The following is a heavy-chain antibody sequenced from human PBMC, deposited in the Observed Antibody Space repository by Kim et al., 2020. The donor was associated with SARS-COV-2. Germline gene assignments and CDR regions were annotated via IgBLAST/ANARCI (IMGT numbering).Heavy chain of an antibody. Sequence: ASVKVSCKASGYTFTSYGISWVRQAPGQGLEWMGWISAYNGNTNYAQKLQGRVTMTTDTSTSTAYMELRSLRSDDTAVYYCARESDSSGWYWRPLGYWGQGTLVTVSS. CDR1: GYTFTSYG. CDR2: ISAYNGNT. J-gene: IGHJ4*02. V-gene: IGHV1-18*01. D-gene: IGHD6-19*01. CDR3: ARESDSSGWYWRPLGY.